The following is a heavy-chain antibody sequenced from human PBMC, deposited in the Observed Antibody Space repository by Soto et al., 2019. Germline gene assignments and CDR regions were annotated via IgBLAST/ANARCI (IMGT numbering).Heavy chain of an antibody. V-gene: IGHV1-46*01. CDR2: ISPSDTST. CDR3: AREGLESGDDAFDI. Sequence: EASVKVSCKASGFTFTSSAMQWVRQARGQRLEWMGMISPSDTSTSYAQKFQGRVTMTRDTSTRTVYMELSRLRSEDTAVYYCAREGLESGDDAFDIWGQGTMVTVSS. CDR1: GFTFTSSA. D-gene: IGHD3-10*01. J-gene: IGHJ3*02.